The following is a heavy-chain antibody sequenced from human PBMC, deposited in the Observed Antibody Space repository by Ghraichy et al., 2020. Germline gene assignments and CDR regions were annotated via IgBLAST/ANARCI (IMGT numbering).Heavy chain of an antibody. V-gene: IGHV1-18*01. J-gene: IGHJ6*02. CDR3: ARTSIRLGYYYGMDV. CDR1: GYTFTSYG. Sequence: ASVKVSCKASGYTFTSYGISWVRQAPGQGLEWMGWISAYNGNTNYAQKLQGRITMTTDTSTSTAYMELRSLRSDDTAVYYCARTSIRLGYYYGMDVWGQGTTVTVSS. D-gene: IGHD3-22*01. CDR2: ISAYNGNT.